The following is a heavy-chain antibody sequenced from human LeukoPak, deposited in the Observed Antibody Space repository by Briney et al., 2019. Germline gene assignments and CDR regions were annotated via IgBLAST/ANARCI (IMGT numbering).Heavy chain of an antibody. D-gene: IGHD2-2*01. CDR1: GFTSSSYG. V-gene: IGHV3-33*01. CDR2: NK. J-gene: IGHJ6*04. Sequence: GGSLRLSCAPSGFTSSSYGMHWVRQAPGKGLEWVAVNKYYADSVKVRFTISRDNSKNTLYLQMNSLRAEDTAVYYCARDARDCSSTSCYRSYYYYYGMDVWGKGTTVTVSS. CDR3: ARDARDCSSTSCYRSYYYYYGMDV.